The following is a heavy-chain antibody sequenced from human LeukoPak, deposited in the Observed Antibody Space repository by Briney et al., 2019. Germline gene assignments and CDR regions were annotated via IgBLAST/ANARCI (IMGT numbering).Heavy chain of an antibody. J-gene: IGHJ3*02. V-gene: IGHV4-59*12. D-gene: IGHD3-22*01. CDR1: GGSISSYY. CDR3: ARAVVYYDSSGSFAFDI. Sequence: SETLSLTCTVSGGSISSYYWSWIRQPPGKGLEWIGYIYYSGSTNYNPSLKSRVTISVDTSKNQFSLKLSSVTPEDTAVYYCARAVVYYDSSGSFAFDIWGQGTMVTVPS. CDR2: IYYSGST.